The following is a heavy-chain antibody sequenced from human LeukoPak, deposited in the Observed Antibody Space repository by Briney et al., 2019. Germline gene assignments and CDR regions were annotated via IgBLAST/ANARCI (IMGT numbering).Heavy chain of an antibody. CDR3: AKLQTAVVPAATLGFDS. CDR2: IGRSGANS. Sequence: SGGSLRLSCAASGFTFNKYAMSWVRQSPGKGLEWVSAIGRSGANSYYATSVKGRFSVSRDNTKNTFHLQMNSLRAEDTAIYYCAKLQTAVVPAATLGFDSWGQGTLVTVSS. CDR1: GFTFNKYA. J-gene: IGHJ4*02. D-gene: IGHD2-2*01. V-gene: IGHV3-23*01.